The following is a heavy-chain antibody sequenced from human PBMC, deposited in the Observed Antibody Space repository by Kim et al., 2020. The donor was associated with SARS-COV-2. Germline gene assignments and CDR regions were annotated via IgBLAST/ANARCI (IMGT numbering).Heavy chain of an antibody. J-gene: IGHJ4*02. CDR3: ASDPWGLDY. V-gene: IGHV3-74*01. Sequence: NDADSVTRPITISRDNAKNPLYLQMNSLGAEDTALYYCASDPWGLDYWGQGTLVTVSS. D-gene: IGHD7-27*01.